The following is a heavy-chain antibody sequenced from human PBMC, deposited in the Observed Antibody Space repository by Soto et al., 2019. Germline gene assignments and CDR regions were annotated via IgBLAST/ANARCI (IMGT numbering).Heavy chain of an antibody. V-gene: IGHV3-43D*04. Sequence: GGSLRLSCAASGFTFDDYAMHWVRQAPGKGLEWVSLISWDGGSTYYADSVKGRFTISRDNSKNSLYLQMNSLRAEDTALYYCAKDSRARSYYYWMDGWGQTTTVTVT. J-gene: IGHJ6*02. CDR1: GFTFDDYA. CDR3: AKDSRARSYYYWMDG. CDR2: ISWDGGST.